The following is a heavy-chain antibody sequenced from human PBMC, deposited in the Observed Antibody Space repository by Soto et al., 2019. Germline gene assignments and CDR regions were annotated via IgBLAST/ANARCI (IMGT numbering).Heavy chain of an antibody. CDR2: INPNGGST. J-gene: IGHJ5*02. CDR1: GYTFTHYH. D-gene: IGHD5-18*01. Sequence: ASVKVSCKTSGYTFTHYHVHWVRQAPGQGLEWMGAINPNGGSTTYARHLQGRVTRTSDSSTSTVYMEMGSLRSDDSAVYYCALPKNTLGWYNLWGQGTLVTVSS. CDR3: ALPKNTLGWYNL. V-gene: IGHV1-46*01.